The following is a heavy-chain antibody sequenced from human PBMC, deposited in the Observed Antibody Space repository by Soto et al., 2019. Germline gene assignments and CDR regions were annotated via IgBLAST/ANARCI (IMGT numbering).Heavy chain of an antibody. Sequence: SETLSLTCTVSGGSISSYYWSWIRQPPGKGLEWIGYIYYSGSTNYNPSLKSRVTISVDTSKNQFSLKLSSVTAADTAMYYCARGEVVPAAIFYYYYMDVWGKGTTVTVSS. CDR1: GGSISSYY. CDR3: ARGEVVPAAIFYYYYMDV. V-gene: IGHV4-59*01. D-gene: IGHD2-2*01. CDR2: IYYSGST. J-gene: IGHJ6*03.